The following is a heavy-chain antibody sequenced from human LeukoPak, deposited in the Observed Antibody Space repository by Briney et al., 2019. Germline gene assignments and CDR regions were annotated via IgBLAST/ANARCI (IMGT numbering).Heavy chain of an antibody. CDR2: IFYSGST. J-gene: IGHJ4*02. CDR3: ARSAAGHLRGRNFDY. V-gene: IGHV4-59*08. CDR1: GGSISSYY. D-gene: IGHD3-16*01. Sequence: PSETLSLTCTVSGGSISSYYWSWIRQPPGKGLEWIGYIFYSGSTNYNPSLKSRVTISVDTSKNQFSLKLASVTAADTAVYYCARSAAGHLRGRNFDYWGQGTLVTVSS.